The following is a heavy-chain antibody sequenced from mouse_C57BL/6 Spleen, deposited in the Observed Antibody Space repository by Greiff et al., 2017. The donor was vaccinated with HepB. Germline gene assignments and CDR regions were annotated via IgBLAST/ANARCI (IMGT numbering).Heavy chain of an antibody. CDR2: IYPGDGDT. CDR1: GYAFSSSW. CDR3: ARGGYLLLNY. V-gene: IGHV1-82*01. J-gene: IGHJ2*01. D-gene: IGHD2-1*01. Sequence: QVQLKESGPELVKPGASVKISCKASGYAFSSSWMNWVKQRPGKGLEWIGRIYPGDGDTNYNGKFKGKATLTADKSSSTAYMQLSSLTSEDSAVYFCARGGYLLLNYWGQGTTLTVSS.